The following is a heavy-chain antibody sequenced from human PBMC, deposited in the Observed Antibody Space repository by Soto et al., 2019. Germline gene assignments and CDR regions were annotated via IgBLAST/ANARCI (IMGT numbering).Heavy chain of an antibody. CDR1: GGSISSYY. J-gene: IGHJ6*03. Sequence: SETLSLTCTVSGGSISSYYWSWIRQPPGKGLEWIGYIYYSGSTNYNPSLKSRVTISVDTSKNQSSLKLSSVTAADTAVYYCARLIGANRGHYYYYMDVWGKGTTVTVSS. CDR3: ARLIGANRGHYYYYMDV. V-gene: IGHV4-59*08. D-gene: IGHD1-26*01. CDR2: IYYSGST.